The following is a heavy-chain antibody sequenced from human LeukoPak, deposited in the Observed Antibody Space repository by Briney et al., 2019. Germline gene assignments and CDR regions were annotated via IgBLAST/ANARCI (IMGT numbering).Heavy chain of an antibody. CDR3: ARVHTSSYAVDL. Sequence: PGGSLRLSCAASGFTFSTYSIDWVRQAPGKGLEWISYISSSSSTIDFADSVKGRFTISRDNARNSVYLQMNSLRAEDTAVYYCARVHTSSYAVDLWGQGTLVTVSS. D-gene: IGHD3-22*01. J-gene: IGHJ5*02. CDR1: GFTFSTYS. CDR2: ISSSSSTI. V-gene: IGHV3-48*04.